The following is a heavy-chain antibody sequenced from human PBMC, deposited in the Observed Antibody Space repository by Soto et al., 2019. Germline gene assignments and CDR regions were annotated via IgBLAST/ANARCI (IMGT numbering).Heavy chain of an antibody. Sequence: GGSLRLSCAASGFTFSIYGMHWVRQAPGKGLEWVAVVSYDGSNKYYVDSVKGRFTISRDNSKNTLYLQMNSLRAEDTAVYYCAKDVHGSGSYDYWGQGILVTGSS. D-gene: IGHD3-10*01. CDR3: AKDVHGSGSYDY. V-gene: IGHV3-30*18. CDR1: GFTFSIYG. CDR2: VSYDGSNK. J-gene: IGHJ4*02.